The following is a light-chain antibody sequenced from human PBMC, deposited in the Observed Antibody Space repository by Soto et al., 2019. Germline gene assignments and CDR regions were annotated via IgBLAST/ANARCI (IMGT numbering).Light chain of an antibody. CDR2: DVS. J-gene: IGLJ2*01. V-gene: IGLV2-14*01. Sequence: QSALTQPASVSGSPGQSITISCSGTSSDVGGYNYVSWYQQNPGKAPKVMIYDVSSRPSGVSDRFSGSKSGNTASLTISGLQAEDEGDYYCSSYTGSSTPVFGGGTKLTVL. CDR3: SSYTGSSTPV. CDR1: SSDVGGYNY.